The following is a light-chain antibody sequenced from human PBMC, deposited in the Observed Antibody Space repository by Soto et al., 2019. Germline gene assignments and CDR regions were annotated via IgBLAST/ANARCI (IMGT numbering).Light chain of an antibody. V-gene: IGLV2-14*01. Sequence: QSALTQPASVSGSPGQSITISYTGTSSDIGGYNYVSWYQQHPGKAPKLMIYDVSNRPSGVSNRFSGSKSGNTASLTISGLQAEDEADYYCSSYTSSSTPLFGGGTQVTVL. CDR2: DVS. J-gene: IGLJ2*01. CDR3: SSYTSSSTPL. CDR1: SSDIGGYNY.